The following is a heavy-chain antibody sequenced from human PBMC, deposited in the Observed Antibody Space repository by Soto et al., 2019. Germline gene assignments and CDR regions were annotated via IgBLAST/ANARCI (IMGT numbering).Heavy chain of an antibody. CDR1: GDPFAFYS. CDR3: ATSYGSGYRAFDY. D-gene: IGHD3-10*01. Sequence: QVQLVQSGAEVKRPGSSVKVSCKASGDPFAFYSINWVRQAPGLGLEWMGRINPILSMSNYAQRFQGRVTMTADKSTSTAYMVLNSLRSEDTAMYYCATSYGSGYRAFDYWGQGALVTVSS. J-gene: IGHJ4*02. CDR2: INPILSMS. V-gene: IGHV1-69*02.